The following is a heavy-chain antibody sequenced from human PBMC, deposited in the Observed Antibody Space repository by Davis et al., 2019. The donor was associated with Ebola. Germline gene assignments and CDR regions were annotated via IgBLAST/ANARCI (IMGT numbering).Heavy chain of an antibody. J-gene: IGHJ4*02. CDR1: GYTFTTYD. Sequence: AASVKVSCKASGYTFTTYDINWVLQATGQGLEWMGWMNPNSGNTGYAQKFQGRITMTRNISISTAYMELNSLRSEDTAVYYCARRVGARSGFDYWGQGTLVTVSS. CDR2: MNPNSGNT. D-gene: IGHD1-26*01. V-gene: IGHV1-8*01. CDR3: ARRVGARSGFDY.